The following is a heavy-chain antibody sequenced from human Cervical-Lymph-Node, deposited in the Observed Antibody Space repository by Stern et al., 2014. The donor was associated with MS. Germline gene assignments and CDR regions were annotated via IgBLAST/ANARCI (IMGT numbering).Heavy chain of an antibody. CDR1: GFTFSIHD. Sequence: EVQLVESGGGLVQPGGSLRLSCVASGFTFSIHDMHWVRQVSGKGLEWVSGTGTTDDTYYPDSLKGRFTISRDNAKNSLYLQMNSLRAEDTAVYYCARDAVRADGWWYFDIWGRGTLVTVSS. CDR3: ARDAVRADGWWYFDI. J-gene: IGHJ2*01. V-gene: IGHV3-13*01. D-gene: IGHD5-24*01. CDR2: TGTTDDT.